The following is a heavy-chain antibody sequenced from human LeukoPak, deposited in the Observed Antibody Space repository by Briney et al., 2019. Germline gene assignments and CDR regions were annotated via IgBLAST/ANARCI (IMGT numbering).Heavy chain of an antibody. Sequence: PGGSLRLSCASSGFTFSSYAMSWVRQVPGKGLEWVSAISGSGGSTNYADSVKGRFTISRDNSKNTLYLQMNSLRAEDTAVHYCAKRPVTTARSLDPWGQGTLVTVSS. J-gene: IGHJ5*02. D-gene: IGHD4-17*01. CDR3: AKRPVTTARSLDP. V-gene: IGHV3-23*01. CDR1: GFTFSSYA. CDR2: ISGSGGST.